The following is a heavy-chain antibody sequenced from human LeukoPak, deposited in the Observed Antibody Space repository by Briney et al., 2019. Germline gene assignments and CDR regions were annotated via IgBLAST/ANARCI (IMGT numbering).Heavy chain of an antibody. Sequence: GGSLRLSCAASGFTFSNNAMSWVRQAPGKGLEWVSAVSGGGSNTYYADSVKGRFTISRDNSKNTLYLQMSSLRAGDTALYYCARRMAVAGSFDYWGQGTLVTVSS. CDR2: VSGGGSNT. CDR1: GFTFSNNA. D-gene: IGHD6-19*01. V-gene: IGHV3-23*01. J-gene: IGHJ4*02. CDR3: ARRMAVAGSFDY.